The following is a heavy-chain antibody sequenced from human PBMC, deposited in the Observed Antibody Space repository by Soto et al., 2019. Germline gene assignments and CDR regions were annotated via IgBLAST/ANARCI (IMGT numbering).Heavy chain of an antibody. V-gene: IGHV1-46*01. CDR1: RYTFASYY. CDR2: INPSGGST. J-gene: IGHJ4*01. Sequence: ASVMAPCKSSRYTFASYYMHWVRPSPGQGLEWMGIINPSGGSTSDSQKFQGRVTMTRDTSTSTVHMELSSLRSEDTAVYYCARAGYYDSSGSRFPFDYWSQGTLVTVSS. CDR3: ARAGYYDSSGSRFPFDY. D-gene: IGHD3-22*01.